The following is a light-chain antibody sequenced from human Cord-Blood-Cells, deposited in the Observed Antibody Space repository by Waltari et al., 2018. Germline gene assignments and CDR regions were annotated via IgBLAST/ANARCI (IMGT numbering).Light chain of an antibody. V-gene: IGKV2-28*01. CDR3: MQALQTWT. CDR1: QSLLHSNGYNY. Sequence: DIVMTQSPLSLPVTPGEQASISCRSSQSLLHSNGYNYLDWYLQKPGQSPQLLIDLGSNRASGVPDRFSGSGSGTDFTLKISRVEAEDVGVYYCMQALQTWTFGQGTKVEIK. J-gene: IGKJ1*01. CDR2: LGS.